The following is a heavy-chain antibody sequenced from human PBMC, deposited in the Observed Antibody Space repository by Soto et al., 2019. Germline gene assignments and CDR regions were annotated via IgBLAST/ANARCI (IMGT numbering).Heavy chain of an antibody. D-gene: IGHD3-3*01. CDR1: GYTFTGYY. J-gene: IGHJ5*02. CDR2: INTNSGAT. V-gene: IGHV1-2*02. Sequence: ASVKVSCKASGYTFTGYYMHWVRQAPGQGLEWMGWINTNSGATKYAHKFQGRVTMTRDTSISTAYMELSGLTSDDTAVYFCARGGGTILAPLPWGQGTLVTVSS. CDR3: ARGGGTILAPLP.